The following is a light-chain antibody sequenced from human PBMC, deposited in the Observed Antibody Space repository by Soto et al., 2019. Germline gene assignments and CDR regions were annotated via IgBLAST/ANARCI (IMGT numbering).Light chain of an antibody. V-gene: IGKV2-30*01. Sequence: DFVMTQSPLSLPVTLGQPASISCRSSQSPLYSDGNTYLSWFQQRPGQSPRRLIYKVSNRDSGVPDRFSGSGSGTDFTLKISRVEAEDVGVYYCMQGTHWPWTFGQGTKV. CDR1: QSPLYSDGNTY. CDR2: KVS. CDR3: MQGTHWPWT. J-gene: IGKJ1*01.